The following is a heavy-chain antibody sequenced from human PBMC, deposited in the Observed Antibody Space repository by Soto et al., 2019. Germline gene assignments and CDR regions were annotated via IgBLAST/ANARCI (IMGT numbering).Heavy chain of an antibody. CDR2: FETGGNGGLT. J-gene: IGHJ4*02. D-gene: IGHD3-10*01. CDR3: AKKVNSGSGSQFFDY. V-gene: IGHV3-23*01. CDR1: GFTFSIYS. Sequence: PGGSLRLSCAASGFTFSIYSMSWVRHAPGKGLEWVSGFETGGNGGLTYYADSVKGRFTISRDNSKNTVFLQMNSLRDEDTAVYYCAKKVNSGSGSQFFDYWGQGALVTVSS.